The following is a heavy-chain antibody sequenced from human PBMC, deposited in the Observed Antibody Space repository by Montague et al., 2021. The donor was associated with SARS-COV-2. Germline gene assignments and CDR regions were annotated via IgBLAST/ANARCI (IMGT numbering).Heavy chain of an antibody. CDR3: ARGRSYSSWYGVNWFDP. Sequence: SETLSLTCAVYGGSFSGYYWSWIRQPPGKGLEWIGEINHSGSTNYNPSLKSRVTISVDTSKNQFSLKLSSVTAADTAVYYCARGRSYSSWYGVNWFDPWGQGTLVTVPS. CDR2: INHSGST. J-gene: IGHJ5*02. CDR1: GGSFSGYY. D-gene: IGHD6-13*01. V-gene: IGHV4-34*01.